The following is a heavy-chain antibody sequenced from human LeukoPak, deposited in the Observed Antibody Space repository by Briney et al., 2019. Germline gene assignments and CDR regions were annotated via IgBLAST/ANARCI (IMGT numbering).Heavy chain of an antibody. V-gene: IGHV4-59*01. CDR3: ARAGDCYGSGSDPHFDY. J-gene: IGHJ4*02. CDR2: IYYSGST. D-gene: IGHD3-10*01. Sequence: SETLSLTCTVSGGSISGYYWSWIRQPPGKGLEWIGYIYYSGSTNYNPSLKSRVTISVDTSKNQFSLKLSSVTAADTAVYYCARAGDCYGSGSDPHFDYWGQGTLVTVSS. CDR1: GGSISGYY.